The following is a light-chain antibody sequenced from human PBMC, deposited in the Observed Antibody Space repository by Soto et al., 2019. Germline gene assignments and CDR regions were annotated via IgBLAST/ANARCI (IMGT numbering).Light chain of an antibody. V-gene: IGKV1-5*01. CDR2: DAS. J-gene: IGKJ1*01. CDR3: QQYKSYWT. CDR1: QSISSW. Sequence: DIQMTQSPSTLSASVGDRVTITCRASQSISSWLAWYQQKPGKPPKFLIYDASTLESGVPSRFSGSGSGTEFTLTISSLQPDDFATYYCQQYKSYWTFGQGTKV.